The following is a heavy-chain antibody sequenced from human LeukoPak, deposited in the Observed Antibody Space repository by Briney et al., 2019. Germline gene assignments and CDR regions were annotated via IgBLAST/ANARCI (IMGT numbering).Heavy chain of an antibody. J-gene: IGHJ4*02. CDR3: AKDSRDWSFDY. CDR2: MWYDGSRK. CDR1: GFTITDYG. Sequence: GGSLRLSCAASGFTITDYGMSWVRQAPGKGLEWVAAMWYDGSRKDYAGSVKGRFTVPRDVPKNTLYLQMNSLRAEDTAVYYCAKDSRDWSFDYWGQGTLVTVSS. D-gene: IGHD2-21*01. V-gene: IGHV3-33*06.